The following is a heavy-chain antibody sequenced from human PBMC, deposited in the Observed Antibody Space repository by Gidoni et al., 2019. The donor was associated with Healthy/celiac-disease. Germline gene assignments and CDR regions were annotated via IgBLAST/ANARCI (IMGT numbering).Heavy chain of an antibody. D-gene: IGHD6-19*01. J-gene: IGHJ4*02. CDR1: GFTFSSYG. Sequence: QVQLVESGGGVVQPGRSLRLSCAASGFTFSSYGMHWVRQAPGKGLEWVAVIWYDGSNKYYADSVKGRFTISRDNSKNTLYLQMNSLRAEDTAVYYCARAFSGIAVAGIGGYWGQGTLVTVSS. CDR2: IWYDGSNK. CDR3: ARAFSGIAVAGIGGY. V-gene: IGHV3-33*01.